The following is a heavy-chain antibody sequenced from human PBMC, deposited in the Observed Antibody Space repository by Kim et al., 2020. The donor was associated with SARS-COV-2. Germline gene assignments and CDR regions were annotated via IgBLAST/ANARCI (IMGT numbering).Heavy chain of an antibody. CDR3: TRAITGTSFAIDY. Sequence: EYAASVKGRFTIARDDSTSIAYLQMNSLKTEDTGVYYCTRAITGTSFAIDYWGLGTLVTVSS. D-gene: IGHD1-20*01. J-gene: IGHJ4*02. V-gene: IGHV3-49*02.